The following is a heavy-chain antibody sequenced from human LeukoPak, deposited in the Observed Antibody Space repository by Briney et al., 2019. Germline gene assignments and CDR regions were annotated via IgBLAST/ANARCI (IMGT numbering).Heavy chain of an antibody. CDR2: IYYSGST. V-gene: IGHV4-39*07. Sequence: SETLSLTCTVSGGSISSSSYYWGWIRQPPGKGLEWIGSIYYSGSTYYNPSLKSRVTISVDTSKNQFSLKLSSVTAADTAVYYCARVVVIEGGYDAFDFWGQGTMVTVSS. J-gene: IGHJ3*01. CDR1: GGSISSSSYY. D-gene: IGHD2/OR15-2a*01. CDR3: ARVVVIEGGYDAFDF.